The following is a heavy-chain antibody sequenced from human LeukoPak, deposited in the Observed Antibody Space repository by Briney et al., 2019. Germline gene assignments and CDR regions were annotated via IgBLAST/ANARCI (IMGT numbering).Heavy chain of an antibody. CDR2: IYYSGST. V-gene: IGHV4-59*08. D-gene: IGHD3-22*01. J-gene: IGHJ3*02. CDR1: GGSISSYY. Sequence: PSETLSLTCTVSGGSISSYYWSWIRQTPRKGLEWIGYIYYSGSTNYNPSLKSRVTISVDTSKNQFSLKLSSVTAADTAVYYCARLTYYYDSSGYPPAFDIWGQGTMVTVSS. CDR3: ARLTYYYDSSGYPPAFDI.